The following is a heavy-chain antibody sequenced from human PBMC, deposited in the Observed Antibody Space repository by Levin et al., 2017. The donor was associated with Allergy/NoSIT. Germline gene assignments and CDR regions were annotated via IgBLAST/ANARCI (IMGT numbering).Heavy chain of an antibody. Sequence: SETLSLTCTVSGGSISSGGYYWSWIRQHPGKGLEWIGYIYYSGSTYYNPSLKSRVTISVDTSKNQFSLKLSSVTAADTAVYYCARRPDYDYVWGSYRNWFDPWGQGTLVTVSS. V-gene: IGHV4-31*03. CDR3: ARRPDYDYVWGSYRNWFDP. J-gene: IGHJ5*02. CDR2: IYYSGST. CDR1: GGSISSGGYY. D-gene: IGHD3-16*02.